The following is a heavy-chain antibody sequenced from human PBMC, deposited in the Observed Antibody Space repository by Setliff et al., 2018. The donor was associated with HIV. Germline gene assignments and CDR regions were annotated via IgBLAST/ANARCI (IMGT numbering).Heavy chain of an antibody. D-gene: IGHD3-3*01. J-gene: IGHJ5*02. Sequence: ASVKVSCKGSGYNFNNHGIAWVRQAPGRGLEWVGWIGYNGNTNYAQKFQGRVTMTTDTSTNTAYMDLTSLKSDDTAVYYCARDPTAPSITIFGVVGATYWFDPWGPGTLVTVSS. CDR3: ARDPTAPSITIFGVVGATYWFDP. V-gene: IGHV1-18*01. CDR1: GYNFNNHG. CDR2: IGYNGNT.